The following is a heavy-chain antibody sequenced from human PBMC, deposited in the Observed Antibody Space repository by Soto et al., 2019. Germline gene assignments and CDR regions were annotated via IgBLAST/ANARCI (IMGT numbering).Heavy chain of an antibody. V-gene: IGHV3-13*01. D-gene: IGHD6-19*01. CDR2: IGTAGDS. J-gene: IGHJ4*02. CDR3: ARGGYSGGWYYFDY. CDR1: GFTFSSYD. Sequence: EVQLVESGGGLVQPGGFLRLSCAASGFTFSSYDMHWVRQGTGTGLEWVSGIGTAGDSYYAGSVKGRFTISRENAKNSLYLEMNNVRGGDTAVYYCARGGYSGGWYYFDYWGQGILVTVSS.